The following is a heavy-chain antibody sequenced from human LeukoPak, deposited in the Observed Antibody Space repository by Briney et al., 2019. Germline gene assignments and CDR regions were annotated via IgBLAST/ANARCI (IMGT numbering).Heavy chain of an antibody. CDR1: GDSISRSTYY. J-gene: IGHJ4*02. V-gene: IGHV4-39*02. CDR3: ARSSGTGTFSY. CDR2: VYYGRSP. D-gene: IGHD6-25*01. Sequence: SESLSLTCTVSGDSISRSTYYWAWIRQPPGKGLEWIGSVYYGRSPYFNPSLESRATISVDTSKNHFSLKMSSVTAADTAVYYCARSSGTGTFSYWGQGTLVTVSS.